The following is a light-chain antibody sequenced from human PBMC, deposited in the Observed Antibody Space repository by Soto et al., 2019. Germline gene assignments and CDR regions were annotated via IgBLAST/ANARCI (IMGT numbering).Light chain of an antibody. Sequence: QYVLSHPASVSGSPGQSITISCTGTSSDVGGYNYVSWYQQHPGKAPKLMIYEVTNRPSGVSNRFSGSKSGNTASLTISGLQAEEEADYYCSSYTSRSTIVFGTGTKVTXL. CDR3: SSYTSRSTIV. CDR2: EVT. V-gene: IGLV2-14*01. CDR1: SSDVGGYNY. J-gene: IGLJ1*01.